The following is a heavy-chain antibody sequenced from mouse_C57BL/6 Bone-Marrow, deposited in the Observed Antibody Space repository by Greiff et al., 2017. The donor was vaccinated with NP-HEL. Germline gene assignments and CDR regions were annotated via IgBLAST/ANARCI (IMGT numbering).Heavy chain of an antibody. D-gene: IGHD4-1*01. CDR3: ARSELGYAMDY. CDR2: IYPGGGYT. V-gene: IGHV1-63*01. J-gene: IGHJ4*01. Sequence: VQLQQSGAELVRPGTSVKMSCKASGYTFTNYWIGWAKQRPGHGLEWIGDIYPGGGYTNYNEKFKGKATLTADKSSSTAYMQFSSLTSEDSAIYYCARSELGYAMDYWGQGTSVTVSS. CDR1: GYTFTNYW.